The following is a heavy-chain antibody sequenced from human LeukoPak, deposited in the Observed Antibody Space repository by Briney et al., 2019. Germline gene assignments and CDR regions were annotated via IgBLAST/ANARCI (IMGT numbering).Heavy chain of an antibody. CDR1: VGSFSGYY. V-gene: IGHV4-34*01. J-gene: IGHJ6*03. CDR3: ARGYYGSGSHCCHMDV. CDR2: IKHSGST. D-gene: IGHD3-10*01. Sequence: SETLSLTCAVYVGSFSGYYWSWIRQPPGKGLEWIGEIKHSGSTNYNSSLKSRVTISVDTFKNQFSLKLSSVTAADTAVYYCARGYYGSGSHCCHMDVWGKGTTITVS.